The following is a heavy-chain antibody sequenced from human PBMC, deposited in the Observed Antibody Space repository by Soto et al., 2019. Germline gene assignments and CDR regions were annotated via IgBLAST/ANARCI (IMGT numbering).Heavy chain of an antibody. V-gene: IGHV4-4*07. CDR1: GGSISSYY. Sequence: SETLSLTCTVSGGSISSYYWSWIRQPAGKGLEWIGRIYTSGSTNYNPSLKSRVTMSVDTSKNQFSLKLSSVTAADTAVYYCARGYCSGGSCYPNWFDPWGQGTLVTVSS. CDR2: IYTSGST. D-gene: IGHD2-15*01. J-gene: IGHJ5*02. CDR3: ARGYCSGGSCYPNWFDP.